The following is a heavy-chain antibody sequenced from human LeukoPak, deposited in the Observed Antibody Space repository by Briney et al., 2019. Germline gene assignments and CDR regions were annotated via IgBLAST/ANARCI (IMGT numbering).Heavy chain of an antibody. Sequence: ETLSLTCTVSGGSISSSSYYWGWIRQPPGKGLEWIGEINHSGSANYNPSLKSRVTISLDTSKNQFSLKLSSVTAADTAVYYCARGQGTVTTHWSQGTLVTVSS. CDR1: GGSISSSSYY. CDR3: ARGQGTVTTH. CDR2: INHSGSA. D-gene: IGHD4-17*01. V-gene: IGHV4-39*07. J-gene: IGHJ4*02.